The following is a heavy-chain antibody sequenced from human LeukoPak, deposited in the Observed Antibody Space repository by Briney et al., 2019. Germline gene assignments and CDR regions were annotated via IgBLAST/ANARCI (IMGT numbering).Heavy chain of an antibody. CDR1: GYTFTGYY. CDR2: INPNSGGT. CDR3: ASPRSLGGSSQDAFDI. Sequence: ASVKVSCKASGYTFTGYYMHWVRQAPGQGLEWMGWINPNSGGTNYAQKLQGRVTMTTDTSTSTAYMELRSLRSDDTAVYYCASPRSLGGSSQDAFDIWGQGTMVTVSS. V-gene: IGHV1-2*02. D-gene: IGHD6-6*01. J-gene: IGHJ3*02.